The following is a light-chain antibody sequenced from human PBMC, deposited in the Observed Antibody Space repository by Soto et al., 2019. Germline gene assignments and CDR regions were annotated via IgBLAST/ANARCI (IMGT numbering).Light chain of an antibody. J-gene: IGKJ2*01. CDR2: DAS. CDR1: QTVNNK. CDR3: QQYKNWPPVYT. V-gene: IGKV3D-15*01. Sequence: EIVMTQSPATLSVSPGERATLSCRASQTVNNKLAWYQQKPGQAPRLLIYDASTRATGVPARFSGSGSGADFPLSISSLQSEDFAIYYCQQYKNWPPVYTFGQGTKLEIK.